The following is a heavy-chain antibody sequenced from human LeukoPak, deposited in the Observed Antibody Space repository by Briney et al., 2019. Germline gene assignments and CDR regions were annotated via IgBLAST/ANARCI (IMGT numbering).Heavy chain of an antibody. J-gene: IGHJ4*02. CDR2: INSDGSST. CDR1: GFTFSSYW. D-gene: IGHD3-22*01. Sequence: GGSLRLSCAASGFTFSSYWMHWVRQAPGKGLVWVSRINSDGSSTSYADSVKGRFTISRDNAKNSLYLQMNSLRAEDTALYYCARVYPYYYDSSGYSEAGYFDYWGQGTLVTVSS. CDR3: ARVYPYYYDSSGYSEAGYFDY. V-gene: IGHV3-74*01.